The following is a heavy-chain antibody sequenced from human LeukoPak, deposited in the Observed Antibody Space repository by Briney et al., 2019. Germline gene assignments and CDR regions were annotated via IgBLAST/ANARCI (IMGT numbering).Heavy chain of an antibody. D-gene: IGHD5-18*01. CDR3: TTDFRRGYTYGNHDY. CDR1: GFTFSKAW. J-gene: IGHJ4*02. V-gene: IGHV3-15*01. CDR2: IKSKSDGATT. Sequence: WGSLTLSCAASGFTFSKAWMSWVRQPPGKGLEWVGRIKSKSDGATTDYAAPVRGRFTISRDDAKNTLYMQMNSLKTENTAVYYCTTDFRRGYTYGNHDYWGQGTLVTVSS.